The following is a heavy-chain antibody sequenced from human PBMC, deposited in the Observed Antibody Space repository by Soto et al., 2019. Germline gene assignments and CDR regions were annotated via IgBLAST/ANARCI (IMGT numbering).Heavy chain of an antibody. V-gene: IGHV3-23*01. CDR3: VKDLRPNRGWFGP. CDR1: GFNFYNYG. D-gene: IGHD3-3*01. CDR2: ISVDGTRT. J-gene: IGHJ5*02. Sequence: GGSRRRSWGASGFNFYNYGMTGVRQAPGKGLEWVSGISVDGTRTYYGDSVKGRFTISRDNSKNTVFLQMNSLRAEDTALYYCVKDLRPNRGWFGPWGQGTRVTVSS.